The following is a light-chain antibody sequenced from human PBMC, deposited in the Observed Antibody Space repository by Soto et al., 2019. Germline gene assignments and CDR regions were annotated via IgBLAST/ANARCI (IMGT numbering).Light chain of an antibody. V-gene: IGKV3D-7*01. CDR3: QQYYNLRK. CDR2: GAS. CDR1: QSVSSSY. Sequence: EIVMTQSPATLSLSPGERATLSCRASQSVSSSYLSWYQQKPGQAPMLLIYGASTRDTGIPARFSGSRSGTDFTLTISSLPPEYFAVYYCQQYYNLRKFGQGTKVEIK. J-gene: IGKJ1*01.